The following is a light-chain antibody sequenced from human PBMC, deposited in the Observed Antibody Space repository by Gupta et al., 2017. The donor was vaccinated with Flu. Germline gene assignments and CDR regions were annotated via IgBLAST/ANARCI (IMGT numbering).Light chain of an antibody. Sequence: HSALTHPASVSGSPGQSLTISCTGTSSDIGAYNYVSWYQQHPNQAPRLMIYEVSNRPSGVSNGCSGSKSGNTASLXIXGLQAEXEADYYGSSYTGSGTVFGGGTKVAVL. V-gene: IGLV2-14*01. J-gene: IGLJ3*02. CDR1: SSDIGAYNY. CDR3: SSYTGSGTV. CDR2: EVS.